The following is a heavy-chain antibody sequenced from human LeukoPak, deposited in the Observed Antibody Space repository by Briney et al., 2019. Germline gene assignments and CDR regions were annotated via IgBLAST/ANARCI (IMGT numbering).Heavy chain of an antibody. Sequence: PSETLSLTCAVYGGSFSGYYWSWIRQHPGKGLEWIGYIYYSGSTYYNPSLKSRVTISVDTSKNQFSLKLSSVTAADTAVYYCARDLAVAGTVWFDPWGQGTLVTVSS. D-gene: IGHD6-19*01. V-gene: IGHV4-31*11. CDR1: GGSFSGYY. J-gene: IGHJ5*02. CDR3: ARDLAVAGTVWFDP. CDR2: IYYSGST.